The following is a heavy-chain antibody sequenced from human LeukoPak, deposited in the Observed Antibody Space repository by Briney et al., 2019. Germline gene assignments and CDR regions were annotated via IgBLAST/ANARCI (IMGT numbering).Heavy chain of an antibody. CDR2: IRYDGSNK. J-gene: IGHJ4*02. CDR3: AKQAYGSGTH. Sequence: PGGSLRLSCAASRFTFKRYGMQGVRQAPGKWLEWVAFIRYDGSNKYYADSVKGRFTISRDNSKNTLYLQMYRLRAEDTAVYYCAKQAYGSGTHWGQGTLVTVSS. CDR1: RFTFKRYG. D-gene: IGHD3-10*01. V-gene: IGHV3-30*02.